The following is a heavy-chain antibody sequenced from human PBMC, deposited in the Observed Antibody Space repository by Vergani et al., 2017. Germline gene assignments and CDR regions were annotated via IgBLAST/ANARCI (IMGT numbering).Heavy chain of an antibody. CDR2: ISSSGGST. CDR1: GFTFSSYE. J-gene: IGHJ6*03. CDR3: AKGGYCSSTSCYFWRYYMDV. D-gene: IGHD2-2*01. Sequence: EVQLLESGGGLVQPGGSLRLSCAASGFTFSSYEMNWVRQAPGKGLEWVSYISSSGGSTYYADSGKGRFTISRDNSKNTLYLQMNSLRAEDTAVYYCAKGGYCSSTSCYFWRYYMDVWGKGTTVTVSS. V-gene: IGHV3-23*01.